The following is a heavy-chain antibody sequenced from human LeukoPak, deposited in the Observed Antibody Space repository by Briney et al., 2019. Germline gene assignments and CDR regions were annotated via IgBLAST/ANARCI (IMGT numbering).Heavy chain of an antibody. J-gene: IGHJ4*02. CDR1: GFTFSSYC. D-gene: IGHD4/OR15-4a*01. CDR2: ISSSTI. CDR3: ARDGETGAWFDY. V-gene: IGHV3-48*02. Sequence: GGSLRLSCAASGFTFSSYCMNWVRQAPGKGLEWVSYISSSTIFYADSVKGRFTISRDNAKNSLYLQMNSLRDEDTAVYYCARDGETGAWFDYWGQGTLVTVSS.